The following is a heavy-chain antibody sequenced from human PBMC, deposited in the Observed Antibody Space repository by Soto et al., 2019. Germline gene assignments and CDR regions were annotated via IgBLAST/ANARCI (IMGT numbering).Heavy chain of an antibody. CDR3: ASVGSDYDNSGYYLP. D-gene: IGHD3-22*01. CDR1: GGSVRSSNW. J-gene: IGHJ5*02. V-gene: IGHV4-4*02. Sequence: LSLACIVSGGSVRSSNWWSWVRQPPGKGREGTGEIYHSGSTSYNYSLRRRRTISVDKSENQFYLRLKSVTAADTAVYNWASVGSDYDNSGYYLPWGPGTLVTVSS. CDR2: IYHSGST.